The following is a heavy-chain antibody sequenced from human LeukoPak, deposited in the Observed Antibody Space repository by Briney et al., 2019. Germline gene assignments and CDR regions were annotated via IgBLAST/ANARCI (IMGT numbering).Heavy chain of an antibody. D-gene: IGHD3-10*01. J-gene: IGHJ4*02. Sequence: GGSLRLSCAASGFTSSDHYMDWVRQAPGKGLEWVSAITGSGAYMNYADSVKGRFTISRDTSKSTVYLQMNSLRDEDTAIYYCARRSGIDKGNFDYWGQGTLVTVSS. CDR1: GFTSSDHY. V-gene: IGHV3-23*01. CDR2: ITGSGAYM. CDR3: ARRSGIDKGNFDY.